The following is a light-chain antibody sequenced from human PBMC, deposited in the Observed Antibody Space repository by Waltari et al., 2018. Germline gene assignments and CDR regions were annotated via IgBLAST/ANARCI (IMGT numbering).Light chain of an antibody. CDR1: SSDDGGDNY. CDR2: EVS. Sequence: QSALPQPASVSGSPGQSITIYCTGTSSDDGGDNYVSWYQQHPGKAPKLMIYEVSNRPSGVSNRFSGSKSGNTASLTISGLQAEDEADYYCSSYTSSSTVVFGGGTKLTVL. V-gene: IGLV2-14*01. CDR3: SSYTSSSTVV. J-gene: IGLJ2*01.